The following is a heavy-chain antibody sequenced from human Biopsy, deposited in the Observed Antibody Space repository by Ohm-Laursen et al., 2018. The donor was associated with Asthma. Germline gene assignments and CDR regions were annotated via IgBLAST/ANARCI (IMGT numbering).Heavy chain of an antibody. Sequence: SLRLSCSASGFTFGDYWMSWVRQVPGKGLEWVANIKHDGSEKNHVDSLKGRFTTSRDNAKNSLYLQMNSLRAEDTAVYYCAGDQRFLSPNPSFYPMDAWGRGTTVIVSS. CDR3: AGDQRFLSPNPSFYPMDA. D-gene: IGHD3-16*02. CDR1: GFTFGDYW. CDR2: IKHDGSEK. V-gene: IGHV3-7*01. J-gene: IGHJ6*02.